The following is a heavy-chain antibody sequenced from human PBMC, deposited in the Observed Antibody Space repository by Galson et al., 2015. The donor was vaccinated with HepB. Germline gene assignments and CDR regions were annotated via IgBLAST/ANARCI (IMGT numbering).Heavy chain of an antibody. CDR2: IYSGGST. D-gene: IGHD6-19*01. CDR3: ARSRRDSSGWGFDY. V-gene: IGHV3-53*01. J-gene: IGHJ4*02. CDR1: GFTVSSNY. Sequence: SLRLSCAASGFTVSSNYMSWVRQAPGKGLEWVSVIYSGGSTYYADSVKGRFTISRDNSKNTLYLQMNSLRAEDTAVYYCARSRRDSSGWGFDYWGQGTLVTVSS.